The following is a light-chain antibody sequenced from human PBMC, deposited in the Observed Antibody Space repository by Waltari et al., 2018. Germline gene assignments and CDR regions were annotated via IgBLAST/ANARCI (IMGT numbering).Light chain of an antibody. J-gene: IGKJ3*01. CDR1: QSLPHSDGKTY. CDR2: EVS. V-gene: IGKV2-29*02. CDR3: MQGIHLPFT. Sequence: DTVMTQTPLSLSVTPGQPASISCESSQSLPHSDGKTYLYWYLHKPGQSPQLLIDEVSSRFPGLPVRFRVSGAGRQFTLKISRVESEDVGIYDCMQGIHLPFTFGPGTKVDLK.